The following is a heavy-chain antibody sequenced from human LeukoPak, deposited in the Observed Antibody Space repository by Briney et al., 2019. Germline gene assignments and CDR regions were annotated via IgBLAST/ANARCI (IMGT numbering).Heavy chain of an antibody. J-gene: IGHJ2*01. CDR1: GFTFSRND. CDR2: IGAAGDT. CDR3: ARGGANYSDISAYGYFDL. D-gene: IGHD3-22*01. Sequence: GGSLRLSCAASGFTFSRNDVHWVRQVTGKGLEWVSAIGAAGDTYYPGSAKGRFTISRENAKNSLYLQMNSLRVGDTAVYYCARGGANYSDISAYGYFDLWGRGTLVTVSS. V-gene: IGHV3-13*04.